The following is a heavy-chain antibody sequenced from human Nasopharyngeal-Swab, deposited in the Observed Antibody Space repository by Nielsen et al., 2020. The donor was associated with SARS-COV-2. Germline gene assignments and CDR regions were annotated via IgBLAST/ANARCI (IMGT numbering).Heavy chain of an antibody. CDR1: GYTITELS. Sequence: ASVKVSCKVSGYTITELSMHWVRQAPGKGLEWMGGFDPEDGETIYAQKFQGRVTMTEDTSTDTAYMELSSLRSEDTAVYYCATDLFTAMLGDYWGQGTLVTVSS. D-gene: IGHD5-18*01. CDR3: ATDLFTAMLGDY. CDR2: FDPEDGET. V-gene: IGHV1-24*01. J-gene: IGHJ4*02.